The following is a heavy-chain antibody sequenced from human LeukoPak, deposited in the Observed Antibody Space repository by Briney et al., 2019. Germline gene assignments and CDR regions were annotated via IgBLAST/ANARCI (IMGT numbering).Heavy chain of an antibody. D-gene: IGHD3-22*01. CDR1: GFTFSSYS. Sequence: PGGSLRLSCAASGFTFSSYSMNWVRQAPGKGLEWVSSISSSSSYIYYADSVKGRFTISRDNAKNSLYLQMNSLRAEGTAVYYCARVPYYYYDSSGLIDYWGQGTLVTVSS. CDR3: ARVPYYYYDSSGLIDY. CDR2: ISSSSSYI. V-gene: IGHV3-21*01. J-gene: IGHJ4*02.